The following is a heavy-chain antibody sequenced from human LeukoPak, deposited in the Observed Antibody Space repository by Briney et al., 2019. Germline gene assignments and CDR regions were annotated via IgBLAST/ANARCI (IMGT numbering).Heavy chain of an antibody. Sequence: PGGSLRLSCAASGFTFSGSAMHWVRQASGKGLEWVGRIRSKANSYATAYAASVKGRFTISRDDSKNTLYLQMNSLRAEDTAVYYCANLYVWGSYRYSMDVWGKGTTVTVSS. CDR3: ANLYVWGSYRYSMDV. V-gene: IGHV3-73*01. CDR2: IRSKANSYAT. J-gene: IGHJ6*03. CDR1: GFTFSGSA. D-gene: IGHD3-16*02.